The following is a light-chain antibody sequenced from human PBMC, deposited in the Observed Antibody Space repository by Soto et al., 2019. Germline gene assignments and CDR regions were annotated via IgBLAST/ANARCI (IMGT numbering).Light chain of an antibody. CDR3: QQYGSSPPIT. CDR2: GIS. V-gene: IGKV3-20*01. Sequence: IVLTQSPCTLSLSPGERATLSCRASQSVSSYLAWYQQKPGQAPRLLIYGISTRATGIPARFSGSGSGTDFTLTISRLEPEDFAVYYCQQYGSSPPITFGQGTRLEIK. CDR1: QSVSSY. J-gene: IGKJ5*01.